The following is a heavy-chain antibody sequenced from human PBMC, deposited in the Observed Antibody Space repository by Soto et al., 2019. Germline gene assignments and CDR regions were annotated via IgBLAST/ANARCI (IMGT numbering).Heavy chain of an antibody. Sequence: GGSLRLSCAASGFTFSSYAMSWVRQAPGKGLEWVSAISGSGGSTYYVDSVKGRFTISRDNSKNTLYLQMNSLRAEDTAVYYCAKDRRPREPIVVVPAAMETQAEGFDYWGQGTLVTVSS. CDR1: GFTFSSYA. V-gene: IGHV3-23*01. CDR2: ISGSGGST. CDR3: AKDRRPREPIVVVPAAMETQAEGFDY. D-gene: IGHD2-2*01. J-gene: IGHJ4*02.